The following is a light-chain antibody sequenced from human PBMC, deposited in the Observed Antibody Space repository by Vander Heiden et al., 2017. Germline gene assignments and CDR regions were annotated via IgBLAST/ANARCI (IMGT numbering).Light chain of an antibody. J-gene: IGKJ2*01. V-gene: IGKV3-11*01. CDR3: QQRSNWPPYT. CDR2: DAS. CDR1: QSVSSY. Sequence: EIVLPQSPATLSLSTGERATLSCRASQSVSSYLSWYQQKPGQAPRLLIYDASNRATGIPARFSGSGSGTDFTLTISSLEPEDFAVYYCQQRSNWPPYTFGQGTKLEIK.